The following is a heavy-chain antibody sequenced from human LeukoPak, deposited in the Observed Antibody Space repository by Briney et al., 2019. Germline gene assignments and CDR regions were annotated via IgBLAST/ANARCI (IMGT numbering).Heavy chain of an antibody. CDR1: GDSVSSISVA. CDR3: SLARSEYHYGMDV. V-gene: IGHV6-1*01. J-gene: IGHJ6*02. Sequence: SQTLSLTCAISGDSVSSISVAWNWLRQSPSRGLEGLGRTYYRSKWYYEYAVSVKSRINISPDTSKNQFSLQLTSVTPEDTAVYYCSLARSEYHYGMDVWGQGTTVTVSS. CDR2: TYYRSKWYY.